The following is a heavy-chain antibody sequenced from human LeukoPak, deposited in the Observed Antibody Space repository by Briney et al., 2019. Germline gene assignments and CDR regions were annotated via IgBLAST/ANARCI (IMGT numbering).Heavy chain of an antibody. D-gene: IGHD1-1*01. V-gene: IGHV1-18*01. CDR1: GYTFGSFG. CDR2: ISGYNGDT. CDR3: VRARDQWNEDY. Sequence: GASVKVSCQASGYTFGSFGISWVRQAPGQGLEWMGWISGYNGDTNLAQKFQGRVIMTTDASTTTAYMELRSLRSDDTAVYFCVRARDQWNEDYWGQGTLVIVSS. J-gene: IGHJ4*02.